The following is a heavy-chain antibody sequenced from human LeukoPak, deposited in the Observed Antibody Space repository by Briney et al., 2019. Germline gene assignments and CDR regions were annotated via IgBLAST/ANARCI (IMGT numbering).Heavy chain of an antibody. J-gene: IGHJ4*02. Sequence: PGGSLRLSCAASLLALSIYCIHWVCQAPGKGLVWVSRINSDGSSTIYADSVKGRFTISRDNAKNTLYLQMNTLRAEDTAVYHCARVLQGSGNSYTDYWGQGTLVTVSS. D-gene: IGHD2-2*02. V-gene: IGHV3-74*01. CDR2: INSDGSST. CDR1: LLALSIYC. CDR3: ARVLQGSGNSYTDY.